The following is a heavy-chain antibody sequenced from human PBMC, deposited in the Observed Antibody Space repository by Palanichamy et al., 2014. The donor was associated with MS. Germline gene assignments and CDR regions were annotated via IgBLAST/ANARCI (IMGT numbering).Heavy chain of an antibody. D-gene: IGHD3-22*01. J-gene: IGHJ3*02. CDR3: ARYNYYDSNGDSRAFDI. Sequence: QMQLVESGGGVVQPGRSLGLSCAASQVAFRSYAIHWVRQAPDKGLEWVAAISYDGDKKYYADSVKGRFIISRDNSASTVYLQLNSLRPEDTALYYCARYNYYDSNGDSRAFDIWGRGTMVTVSS. CDR1: QVAFRSYA. CDR2: ISYDGDKK. V-gene: IGHV3-30-3*01.